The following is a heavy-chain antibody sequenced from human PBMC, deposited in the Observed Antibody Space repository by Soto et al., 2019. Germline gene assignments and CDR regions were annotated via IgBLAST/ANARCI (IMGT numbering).Heavy chain of an antibody. Sequence: GGSLRLSCAASGFTFSSYSMNWVRQAPGKGLEWVSYITPSSDTIYYADSVKGRFTISRDNGKNSLYLQMNSLRDEDTAVYYCARDIGSGWYYFDYWGQANIVTVSS. V-gene: IGHV3-48*02. CDR1: GFTFSSYS. CDR3: ARDIGSGWYYFDY. CDR2: ITPSSDTI. J-gene: IGHJ4*02. D-gene: IGHD6-19*01.